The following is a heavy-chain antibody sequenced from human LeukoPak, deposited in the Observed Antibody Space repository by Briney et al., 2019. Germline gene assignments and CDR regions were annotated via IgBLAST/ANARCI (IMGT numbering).Heavy chain of an antibody. J-gene: IGHJ4*02. Sequence: GGSLRLSRAASGFTFSSYSMNWVRQAPGKGLEWVSSISSSSSYIYYADSVKGRFTISRDNAKNSLYLQMNSLRAEDTAVYYCARGLGLDDSSGYIDYWGQGTLVTVSS. V-gene: IGHV3-21*01. D-gene: IGHD3-22*01. CDR3: ARGLGLDDSSGYIDY. CDR2: ISSSSSYI. CDR1: GFTFSSYS.